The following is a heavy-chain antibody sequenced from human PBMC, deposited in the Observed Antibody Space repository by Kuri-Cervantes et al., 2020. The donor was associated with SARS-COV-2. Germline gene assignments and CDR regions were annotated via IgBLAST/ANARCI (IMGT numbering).Heavy chain of an antibody. J-gene: IGHJ4*01. Sequence: GGSLRLSCAASGFTFSDCSMHWVRQAPGKGLEWVAVMSYDGSNIYYADSVKGRFTISRDNSKNTLYLQMNSLRAEDTAIYYCATLFDSSGFMFDYWGQEPWSPSPQ. CDR2: MSYDGSNI. CDR3: ATLFDSSGFMFDY. D-gene: IGHD3-22*01. V-gene: IGHV3-30*04. CDR1: GFTFSDCS.